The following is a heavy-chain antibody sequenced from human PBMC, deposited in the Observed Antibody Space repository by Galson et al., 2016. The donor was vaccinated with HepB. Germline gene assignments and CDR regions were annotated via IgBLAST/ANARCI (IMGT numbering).Heavy chain of an antibody. Sequence: QSGAEVKKPGESLKISCKGSGYSFTNYWIGWVRQMPGKGLEWLGIIYPGDSDTRYSPSFQGQVTMSADKSISAAYLHWASLKASDTAMYYCARLNFVGQYGAMDVWGQGTTVTVSS. J-gene: IGHJ6*02. V-gene: IGHV5-51*01. D-gene: IGHD3-10*01. CDR1: GYSFTNYW. CDR2: IYPGDSDT. CDR3: ARLNFVGQYGAMDV.